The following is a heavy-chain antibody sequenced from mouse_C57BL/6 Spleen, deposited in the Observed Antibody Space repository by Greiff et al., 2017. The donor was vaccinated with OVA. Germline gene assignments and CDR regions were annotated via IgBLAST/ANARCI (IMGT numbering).Heavy chain of an antibody. V-gene: IGHV1-47*01. CDR3: ARLGYYGSDWYFDV. J-gene: IGHJ1*03. Sequence: VQRVESGAELVKPGASVKMSCKASGYTFTTYPIEWMKQNHGKSLEWIGNFHPYNDDTKYNEKFKGKATLTVEKSSSTVYLELSRLTSDDSAVYYCARLGYYGSDWYFDVWGTGTTVTVSS. CDR2: FHPYNDDT. D-gene: IGHD1-1*01. CDR1: GYTFTTYP.